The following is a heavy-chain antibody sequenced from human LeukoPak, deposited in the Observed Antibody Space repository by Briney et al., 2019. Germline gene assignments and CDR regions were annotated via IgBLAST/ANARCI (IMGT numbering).Heavy chain of an antibody. J-gene: IGHJ4*02. D-gene: IGHD6-19*01. Sequence: GGSLRLSCAASGFTFSSYGMHWVRQAPGKGLEWVAVISYDGSNKYYADSVKGRFTISRDNSKNTLYLQMNSLRAEDTAVYYCAKDLRREAVAVAGTGFDYWGQGTLVTVSS. CDR1: GFTFSSYG. V-gene: IGHV3-30*18. CDR2: ISYDGSNK. CDR3: AKDLRREAVAVAGTGFDY.